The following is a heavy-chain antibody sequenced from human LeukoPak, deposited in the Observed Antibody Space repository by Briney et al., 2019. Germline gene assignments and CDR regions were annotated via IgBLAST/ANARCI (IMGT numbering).Heavy chain of an antibody. CDR1: GFTFSSYA. CDR2: ISGSGGST. CDR3: AKAFRAWSPRQWLVLGY. Sequence: GGSLRLSCAAAGFTFSSYAMSWVSQAPGKGLEWVSAISGSGGSTYYADSVKGRFTISRDNSKNTLYLQMNSLRAEDTAVYYCAKAFRAWSPRQWLVLGYWGQGTLVTVSS. J-gene: IGHJ4*02. D-gene: IGHD6-19*01. V-gene: IGHV3-23*01.